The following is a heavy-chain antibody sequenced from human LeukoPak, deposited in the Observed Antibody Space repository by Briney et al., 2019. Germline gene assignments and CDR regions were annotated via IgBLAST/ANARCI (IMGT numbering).Heavy chain of an antibody. CDR1: GYTFTRYA. D-gene: IGHD3-9*01. V-gene: IGHV1-3*01. CDR3: ATSYYDILTGYPKNNWFAH. J-gene: IGHJ5*02. Sequence: GGAVTVSCKASGYTFTRYAMDWVGQAPGQRGEGMGWNNAANVTTNYSQKFQGTLTITRAPSASTASMELSSLRSEDTAVYYCATSYYDILTGYPKNNWFAHWGQGTLVTVSS. CDR2: NNAANVTT.